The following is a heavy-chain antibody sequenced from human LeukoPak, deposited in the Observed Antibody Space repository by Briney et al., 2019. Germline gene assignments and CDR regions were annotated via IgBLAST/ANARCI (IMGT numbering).Heavy chain of an antibody. CDR3: AREERLLLWFGELLSNWFDP. V-gene: IGHV3-7*01. D-gene: IGHD3-10*01. J-gene: IGHJ5*02. CDR1: GFTFSSYW. CDR2: IKQDGSEK. Sequence: GGSLRLSCAASGFTFSSYWMGWVRQAPGKGLEWVANIKQDGSEKYYVDSVKGRFTISRDNAKNSLYLQMNSLRAEDTAVYYCAREERLLLWFGELLSNWFDPWGQGTLVTVSS.